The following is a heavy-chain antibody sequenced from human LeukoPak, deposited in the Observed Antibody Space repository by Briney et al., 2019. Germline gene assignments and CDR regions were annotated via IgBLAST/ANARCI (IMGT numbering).Heavy chain of an antibody. CDR3: AKGGHYSFFDY. CDR1: GFTFSSYA. J-gene: IGHJ4*02. V-gene: IGHV3-23*01. CDR2: ISGSGGST. D-gene: IGHD4-11*01. Sequence: GGSLRLSCAASGFTFSSYAMNWVRQAPGKGLEWVSGISGSGGSTYYADSVKGRFTISRDNSKNTLYLQMSSLRAEDTGIYYCAKGGHYSFFDYWGQGTLVTVSS.